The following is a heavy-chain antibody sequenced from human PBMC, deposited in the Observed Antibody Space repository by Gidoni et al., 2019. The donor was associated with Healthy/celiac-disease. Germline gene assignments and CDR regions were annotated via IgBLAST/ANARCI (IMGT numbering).Heavy chain of an antibody. V-gene: IGHV3-9*01. D-gene: IGHD1-26*01. CDR2: ISWNSGSI. J-gene: IGHJ6*02. Sequence: EVQLVESGGGLVQPGRSLRLSCAASGFTFDDYAMHWVRQAPGKGLEWVSGISWNSGSIGYADSVKGRFTISRDNAKNSLYLQMNSLRAEDTALYYCAKEPIRWAHGMDVWGQGTTVTVSS. CDR1: GFTFDDYA. CDR3: AKEPIRWAHGMDV.